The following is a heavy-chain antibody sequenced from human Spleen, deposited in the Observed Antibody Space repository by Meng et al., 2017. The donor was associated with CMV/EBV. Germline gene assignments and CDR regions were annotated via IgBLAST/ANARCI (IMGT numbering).Heavy chain of an antibody. CDR3: ARGGFGAASLDC. V-gene: IGHV3-74*01. D-gene: IGHD3-10*01. J-gene: IGHJ4*02. Sequence: GESLKISCAASGFTLSNFWMHWVRQAPGQELLWVSRINTDGSSTTYADSVKGRFTISRDNARNTLYLQMNSLRAEDTAVYFCARGGFGAASLDCWGQGTLVTVSS. CDR1: GFTLSNFW. CDR2: INTDGSST.